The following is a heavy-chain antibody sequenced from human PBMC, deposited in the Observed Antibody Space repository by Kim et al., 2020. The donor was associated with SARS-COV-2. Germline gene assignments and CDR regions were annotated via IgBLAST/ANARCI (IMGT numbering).Heavy chain of an antibody. Sequence: SETLSLTCAVYGGSFSGYYWSWIRQPPGKGLEWIGEINHSGSTNYNPSLKSRVTISVDTSKNQFSLKLSSVTAADTAVYYCARGGPYYDFWSGYYGDPPYYYYYGMDVWGQGTTVTVSS. J-gene: IGHJ6*02. CDR1: GGSFSGYY. CDR3: ARGGPYYDFWSGYYGDPPYYYYYGMDV. D-gene: IGHD3-3*01. V-gene: IGHV4-34*01. CDR2: INHSGST.